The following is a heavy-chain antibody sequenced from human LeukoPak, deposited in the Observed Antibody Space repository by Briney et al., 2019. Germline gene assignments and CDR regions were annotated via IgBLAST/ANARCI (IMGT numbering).Heavy chain of an antibody. CDR1: GGSISSGDYY. CDR2: IYYGST. D-gene: IGHD3-10*01. Sequence: SETLSLTCSVSGGSISSGDYYWSWIRQPPGKGLEWIGYIYYGSTYYNPSLKSRVTISVDTSKNQFSLKLSSVTAADTAVYYCARAAALPGLWFGEFHDPKNWFDPWGQGTLVTVSS. V-gene: IGHV4-30-4*01. CDR3: ARAAALPGLWFGEFHDPKNWFDP. J-gene: IGHJ5*02.